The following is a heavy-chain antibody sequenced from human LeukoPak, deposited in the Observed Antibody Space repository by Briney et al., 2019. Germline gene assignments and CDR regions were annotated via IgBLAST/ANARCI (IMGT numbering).Heavy chain of an antibody. CDR1: GYTFTGYY. J-gene: IGHJ4*02. CDR2: INPNSGGT. Sequence: ASVKVSCKASGYTFTGYYMHWVRQAPGQGLEWMGWINPNSGGTNYAQKFQGRVTMTRDTSISTAYMELSRLRSDDTAAYYCAKFAQRYCSGGSCHPFDYWGQGTLVTVSS. D-gene: IGHD2-15*01. V-gene: IGHV1-2*02. CDR3: AKFAQRYCSGGSCHPFDY.